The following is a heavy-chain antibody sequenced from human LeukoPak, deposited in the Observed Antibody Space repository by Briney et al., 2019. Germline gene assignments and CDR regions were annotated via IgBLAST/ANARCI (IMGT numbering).Heavy chain of an antibody. CDR1: GGSISFSTYY. CDR2: IYYSGNT. D-gene: IGHD6-13*01. J-gene: IGHJ4*02. Sequence: SETLSLTCTVSGGSISFSTYYWGWVRQPPGKGLDWIGSIYYSGNTYYNPSLKSRVTILVDTSKHQFSLKLSSVTAADTAVYYCACSSSWYYFDYWGQGTLVTVSS. CDR3: ACSSSWYYFDY. V-gene: IGHV4-39*07.